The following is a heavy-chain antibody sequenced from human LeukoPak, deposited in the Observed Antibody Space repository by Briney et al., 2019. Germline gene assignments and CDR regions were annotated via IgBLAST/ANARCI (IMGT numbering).Heavy chain of an antibody. CDR2: INPSGFGSST. D-gene: IGHD3-3*01. V-gene: IGHV1-46*01. J-gene: IGHJ4*02. Sequence: ASVKVSCKASGYSFTSYYIHWVRQAPGQGLEWMAMINPSGFGSSTTCAQKFQGTLTLTRDMSTSTVYMDLSSLRSEDTAVYYCARSITIFGVATLGYWGQGTLVTVSS. CDR3: ARSITIFGVATLGY. CDR1: GYSFTSYY.